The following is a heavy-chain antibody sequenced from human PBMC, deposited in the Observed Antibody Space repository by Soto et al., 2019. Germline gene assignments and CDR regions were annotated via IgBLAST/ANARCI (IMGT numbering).Heavy chain of an antibody. D-gene: IGHD6-13*01. CDR1: GVSISSHDW. Sequence: QVQLQESGPGLVKPSGTLSLTCAVSGVSISSHDWWTWVRQPPGKGLEWIGESHQSGNTNYNSSLXSRVTISVDKSKNQFSLKLTSVTVADTAVYYCATRDCSRFYWGQGTLVTVSS. V-gene: IGHV4-4*02. CDR2: SHQSGNT. J-gene: IGHJ4*02. CDR3: ATRDCSRFY.